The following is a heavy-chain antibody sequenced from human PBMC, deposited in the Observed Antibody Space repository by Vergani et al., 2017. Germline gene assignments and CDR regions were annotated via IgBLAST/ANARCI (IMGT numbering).Heavy chain of an antibody. V-gene: IGHV3-33*01. D-gene: IGHD3-3*01. Sequence: QVQLVESGGGVVQPGRSLRLSCAASGFTFSSYGMHWVRQAPGKGLEWVAVIWYDGSNKYYADSVKGRFTISRDNSKNTLYLQMNSLRAEDTAVYYCARDPRITSHADYDYYGMDVWGQGTTVTVSS. CDR2: IWYDGSNK. CDR3: ARDPRITSHADYDYYGMDV. J-gene: IGHJ6*02. CDR1: GFTFSSYG.